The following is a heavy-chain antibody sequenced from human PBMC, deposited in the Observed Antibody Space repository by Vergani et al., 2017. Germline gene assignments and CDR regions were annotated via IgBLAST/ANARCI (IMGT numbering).Heavy chain of an antibody. D-gene: IGHD1-7*01. J-gene: IGHJ4*02. CDR3: VKGKGTFEN. Sequence: VQLVESGGGLVKRGGSLRLSCAASGFTFSSYSMHWVRQAPGKGLEWVAFIRYDGSRRDYGESVKGRFTISRDNSKNMVYIQMNSLRPEDTAVYYCVKGKGTFENWDQGTLVTVSS. CDR2: IRYDGSRR. CDR1: GFTFSSYS. V-gene: IGHV3-30*02.